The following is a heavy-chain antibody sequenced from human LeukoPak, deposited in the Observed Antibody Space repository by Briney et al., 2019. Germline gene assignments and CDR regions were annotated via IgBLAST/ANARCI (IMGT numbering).Heavy chain of an antibody. J-gene: IGHJ4*02. CDR1: GFSLSTRGVG. CDR2: IYWDDDK. D-gene: IGHD6-25*01. CDR3: AHTTTYSSDWSDSFDY. V-gene: IGHV2-5*02. Sequence: ESGPTLVNPTQTLTLTCTFSGFSLSTRGVGGGWIRQPPGKALEWLALIYWDDDKRYSPSLKSRFIITKDTSKNQVVLTMTNMDPVDTATYSCAHTTTYSSDWSDSFDYWGQGTLVTVSS.